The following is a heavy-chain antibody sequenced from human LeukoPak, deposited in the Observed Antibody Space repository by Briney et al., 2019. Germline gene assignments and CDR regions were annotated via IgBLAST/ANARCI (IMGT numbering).Heavy chain of an antibody. Sequence: ASVKVSCKASGGTFSSYAISWVRQAPGQGLEWMGWINTNTGNPTYAQGFTGRFVFSLDTSVSTAYLQISSLKAEDTAVYYCARDTSSGWYEGYFDYWGQGTLVTVSS. V-gene: IGHV7-4-1*02. CDR1: GGTFSSYA. J-gene: IGHJ4*02. D-gene: IGHD6-19*01. CDR2: INTNTGNP. CDR3: ARDTSSGWYEGYFDY.